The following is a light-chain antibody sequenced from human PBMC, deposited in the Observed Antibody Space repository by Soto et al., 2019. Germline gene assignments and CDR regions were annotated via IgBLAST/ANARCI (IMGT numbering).Light chain of an antibody. CDR1: SSDVGGYNY. Sequence: QSALTQPASVSGSPGQSITISCTGTSSDVGGYNYVSWYQQHPGKAPKLMIYDLSNRPSGVSYRFSGSKSGNTASLTISGLQAEDEADYYCSSYTSSSPYVFGTGTKLTVL. CDR2: DLS. V-gene: IGLV2-14*01. CDR3: SSYTSSSPYV. J-gene: IGLJ1*01.